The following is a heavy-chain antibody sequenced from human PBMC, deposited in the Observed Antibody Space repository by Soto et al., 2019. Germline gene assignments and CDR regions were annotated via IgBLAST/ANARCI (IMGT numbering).Heavy chain of an antibody. CDR1: GGSISSYY. CDR2: IYYSGST. V-gene: IGHV4-59*01. Sequence: QVQLQESGPGLVKPSETLSLTCTVSGGSISSYYWSWIRQPPGKGLEWIGYIYYSGSTNYNPSLSRRLXLSVDTSKNQFSLQLSSVTAADTAVYYCARSDGRYWGQGTLVTVSS. J-gene: IGHJ4*02. CDR3: ARSDGRY.